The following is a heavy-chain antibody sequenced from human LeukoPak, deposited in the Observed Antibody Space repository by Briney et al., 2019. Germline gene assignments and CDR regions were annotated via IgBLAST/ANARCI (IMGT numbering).Heavy chain of an antibody. J-gene: IGHJ4*02. V-gene: IGHV4-39*01. CDR3: ASDSSSSMDFDY. CDR1: GGSISSSSYY. Sequence: SETLSLTCAVSGGSISSSSYYWGWIRQPPGKGLEWIGSIYYSGSTYYNPSLKSRVTISVDTSKNQFSLKLSSVTAADTAVCYCASDSSSSMDFDYWGQGTLVTVSS. CDR2: IYYSGST. D-gene: IGHD6-6*01.